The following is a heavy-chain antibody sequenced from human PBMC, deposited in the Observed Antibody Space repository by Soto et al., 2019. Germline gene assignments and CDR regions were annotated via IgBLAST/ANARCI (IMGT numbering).Heavy chain of an antibody. D-gene: IGHD3-22*01. J-gene: IGHJ6*02. V-gene: IGHV4-4*02. Sequence: QVQLQESGPGLVKPSWTLSLTCAVSGGSISSSKWWSWVRQPPGKRLEWIGQIYHGGSSDYNPSLKSRVTISIDKSKNQFSLKLSSVTAADPAVYYCARDRDSSDTGGMDVWGQGNTVTVSS. CDR2: IYHGGSS. CDR3: ARDRDSSDTGGMDV. CDR1: GGSISSSKW.